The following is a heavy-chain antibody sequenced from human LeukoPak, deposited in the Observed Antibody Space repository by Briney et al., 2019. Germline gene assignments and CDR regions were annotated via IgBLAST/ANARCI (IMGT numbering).Heavy chain of an antibody. CDR1: GFTFSSYA. CDR3: AKATSTWELYDY. D-gene: IGHD1-26*01. Sequence: GGSLRLSCAASGFTFSSYAMSWVRQAPGKGLEWVSAIVDTGENTFYADSVKGRFTISRDNSKDTLSLHMNSLRAEDSAVYFCAKATSTWELYDYWGQGTLVTVSS. J-gene: IGHJ4*02. V-gene: IGHV3-23*01. CDR2: IVDTGENT.